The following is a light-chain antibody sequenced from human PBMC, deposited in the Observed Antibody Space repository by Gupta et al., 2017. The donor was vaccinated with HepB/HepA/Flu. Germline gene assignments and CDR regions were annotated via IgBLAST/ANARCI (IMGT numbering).Light chain of an antibody. V-gene: IGLV2-23*02. CDR3: YSHAGRKV. J-gene: IGLJ2*01. CDR2: EVT. CDR1: SSDVGNYKF. Sequence: QSALTQPASVSGSPGQSITISCTGTSSDVGNYKFVSWYQQHPGKAPKLLIYEVTKRPSGVSYRFSGSKSGNTASLTISGLQAEDEGDYLCYSHAGRKVFGGGTKLTVL.